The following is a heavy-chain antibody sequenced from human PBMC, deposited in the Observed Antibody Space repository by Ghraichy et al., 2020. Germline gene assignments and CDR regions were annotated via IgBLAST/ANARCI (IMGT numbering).Heavy chain of an antibody. J-gene: IGHJ4*02. CDR1: GFTFSSYS. CDR3: ASAYSGTGGDFDY. V-gene: IGHV3-21*01. CDR2: ISSSSSYI. Sequence: GGSLRLSCAASGFTFSSYSMNWVRQAPGKGLEWVSSISSSSSYIYYADSVKGRFTISRDNAKNSLYLQMNSRRDEDTAVYYCASAYSGTGGDFDYWGQGTLVTVSS. D-gene: IGHD1-26*01.